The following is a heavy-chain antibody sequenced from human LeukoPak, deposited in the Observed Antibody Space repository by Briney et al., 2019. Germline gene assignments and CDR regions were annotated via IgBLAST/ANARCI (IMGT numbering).Heavy chain of an antibody. J-gene: IGHJ3*02. CDR2: IYYSGST. V-gene: IGHV4-39*07. CDR3: ARAINYDFWSGYTRGLDAFDI. CDR1: GGSISSSSYY. Sequence: SETLSLPCTVSGGSISSSSYYWGWIRQPPGKGLEWIGSIYYSGSTYYNPSLKSRVTISVDTSKNQFSLKLSSVTAADTAVYYCARAINYDFWSGYTRGLDAFDIWGQGTMVTVSS. D-gene: IGHD3-3*01.